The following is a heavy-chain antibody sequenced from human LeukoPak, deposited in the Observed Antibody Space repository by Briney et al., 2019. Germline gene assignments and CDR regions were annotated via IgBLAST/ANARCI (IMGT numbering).Heavy chain of an antibody. Sequence: GGSLRLSCAASGFTFSSYGMHWVRQAPGKGLEWVAVISYDGSNKYYADSAKGRFTISRDNSKNTLYLHMNSLRAEDTAVYYCASEDSSIYSPRYWGQGSLVTVSS. CDR2: ISYDGSNK. J-gene: IGHJ4*02. V-gene: IGHV3-30*03. CDR3: ASEDSSIYSPRY. CDR1: GFTFSSYG. D-gene: IGHD2-2*01.